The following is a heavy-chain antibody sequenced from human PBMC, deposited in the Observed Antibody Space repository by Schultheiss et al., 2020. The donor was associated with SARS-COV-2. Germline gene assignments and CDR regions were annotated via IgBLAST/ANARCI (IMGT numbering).Heavy chain of an antibody. D-gene: IGHD4-17*01. Sequence: SVKVSCKASGFTFTSSAVQWVRQARGQRLEWIGWIVVGSGNTNYAQKFQERVTITRDMSTSTAYMELSSLRSEDTAVYYCARDKLDDYGDYVSAFDIWGQGTMVTVSS. CDR1: GFTFTSSA. V-gene: IGHV1-58*01. CDR2: IVVGSGNT. J-gene: IGHJ3*02. CDR3: ARDKLDDYGDYVSAFDI.